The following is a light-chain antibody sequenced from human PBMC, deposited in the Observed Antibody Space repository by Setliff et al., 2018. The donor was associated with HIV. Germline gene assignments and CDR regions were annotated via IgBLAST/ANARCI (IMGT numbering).Light chain of an antibody. J-gene: IGLJ1*01. Sequence: QSVLTQPASVSESPGQSITISCTGTSNDVGRYDLVSWYQQHPARAPKLIIYQATRRPSGVSNRFSGSKSGNVASLTISGLQAEDEADYYCCSNTGSNTFVFGTGTKVTVL. CDR1: SNDVGRYDL. CDR3: CSNTGSNTFV. V-gene: IGLV2-23*01. CDR2: QAT.